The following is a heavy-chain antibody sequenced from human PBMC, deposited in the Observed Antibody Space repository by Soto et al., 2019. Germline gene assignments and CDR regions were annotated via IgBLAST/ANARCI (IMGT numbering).Heavy chain of an antibody. D-gene: IGHD1-7*01. CDR1: GASFTSNDW. V-gene: IGHV4-4*02. CDR3: ASRDPGTSVDY. J-gene: IGHJ4*02. Sequence: LSLTCAVSGASFTSNDWWTWVRQPPGRGLEWIGEIYRTGSTNYNPSLKSRVTISLDKSENQFSLKVTSLTAADTAVYYCASRDPGTSVDYWGQGTLVTVSS. CDR2: IYRTGST.